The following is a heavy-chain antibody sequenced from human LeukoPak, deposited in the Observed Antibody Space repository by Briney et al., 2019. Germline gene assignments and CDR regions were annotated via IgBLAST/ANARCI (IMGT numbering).Heavy chain of an antibody. CDR2: INSDGSST. CDR3: ARGRSSGYLDY. CDR1: GFTFSSYW. V-gene: IGHV3-74*01. J-gene: IGHJ4*02. Sequence: RGSLRLSCAASGFTFSSYWMHWVRQAPGKGLVWVSRINSDGSSTNYADSVKGRFTISRDNSKNTLYLQMNSLRAEDTAVYYCARGRSSGYLDYWGQGTLVTVSS. D-gene: IGHD3-22*01.